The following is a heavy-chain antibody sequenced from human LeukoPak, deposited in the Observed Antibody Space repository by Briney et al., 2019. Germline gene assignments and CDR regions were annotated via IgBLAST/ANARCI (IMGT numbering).Heavy chain of an antibody. Sequence: GGSLRLSCAASGFTFGGSGMHWVRQAPGKGLEWVAFIRYDGSDKHYADSVKGRFTISRDNSKNTLYLQMNSLRAEDTAAYYCAKSIPTIAVAVSTRQWGQGTLVTVSS. CDR3: AKSIPTIAVAVSTRQ. D-gene: IGHD6-19*01. V-gene: IGHV3-30*02. CDR1: GFTFGGSG. J-gene: IGHJ4*02. CDR2: IRYDGSDK.